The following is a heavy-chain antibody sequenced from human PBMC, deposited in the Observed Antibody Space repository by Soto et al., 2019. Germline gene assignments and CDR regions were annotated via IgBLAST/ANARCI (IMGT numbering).Heavy chain of an antibody. Sequence: EVQLVESGGGLVKPGGSLRLSCAASGFTFSSYSMNWVRQAPGKGLEWVSSISSSSSYIYYADSVKGRFTISRDNAKNSLYRKMNSLRAEDTAVYYCARELYYYGSGSYYNDYHYYGMDVWGQGTTVT. CDR1: GFTFSSYS. V-gene: IGHV3-21*01. J-gene: IGHJ6*02. CDR2: ISSSSSYI. CDR3: ARELYYYGSGSYYNDYHYYGMDV. D-gene: IGHD3-10*01.